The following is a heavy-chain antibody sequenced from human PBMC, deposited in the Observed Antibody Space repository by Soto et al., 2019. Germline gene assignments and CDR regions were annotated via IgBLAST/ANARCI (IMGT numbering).Heavy chain of an antibody. CDR3: AKGKSENGVDWLDP. V-gene: IGHV3-23*01. J-gene: IGHJ5*02. CDR1: GFMFENYA. D-gene: IGHD3-3*01. Sequence: GSLRLSCAASGFMFENYAMIWVRQAPGKGLEWVATVRGNSYGAYYADSVRGRFIISRDNSKNTMSLQLNSLRDDDTAIYYCAKGKSENGVDWLDPWGPGTLVTVSS. CDR2: VRGNSYGA.